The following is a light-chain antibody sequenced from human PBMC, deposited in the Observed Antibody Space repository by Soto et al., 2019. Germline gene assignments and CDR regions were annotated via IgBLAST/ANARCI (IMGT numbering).Light chain of an antibody. CDR1: QSVSSSY. CDR2: GAS. J-gene: IGKJ5*01. Sequence: EIVLTQSPGTLSLSPGERATLSCRASQSVSSSYLAWYQQKPGQAPRLLIYGASSRATGTPARFSGSGSGTDFTLTISRLEPEDFAVYYCQQYGRSPPITFGQGTRLEIK. V-gene: IGKV3-20*01. CDR3: QQYGRSPPIT.